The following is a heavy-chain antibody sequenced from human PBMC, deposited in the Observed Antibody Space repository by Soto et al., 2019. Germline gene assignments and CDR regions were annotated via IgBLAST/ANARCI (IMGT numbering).Heavy chain of an antibody. J-gene: IGHJ4*02. CDR1: GFSLTTSGVG. V-gene: IGHV2-5*02. CDR2: IYWDDDK. D-gene: IGHD3-3*01. Sequence: QITLNESGPTVVRPTETLTLTCRFSGFSLTTSGVGVGWVRQSPGKAPEWLALIYWDDDKRSSESLKSRLTITKDTSKNQLVLTMANFDPTDTATYYCAHRVLRTVFGLVTTTAIYFDFWGQGTPVAVSS. CDR3: AHRVLRTVFGLVTTTAIYFDF.